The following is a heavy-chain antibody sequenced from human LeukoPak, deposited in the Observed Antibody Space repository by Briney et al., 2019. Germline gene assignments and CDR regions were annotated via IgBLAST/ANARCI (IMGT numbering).Heavy chain of an antibody. CDR2: IYHSGST. Sequence: PSETLSLTCTVSGGSISSGGYYWSWIRQHPGKGLEWIGYIYHSGSTYYNPSLRSRVTISVDTSKNQFSLKLSSVTAADTAVYYCARSYYDSSGYYWDAFDIWGQGTMVTVSS. V-gene: IGHV4-31*03. J-gene: IGHJ3*02. CDR3: ARSYYDSSGYYWDAFDI. CDR1: GGSISSGGYY. D-gene: IGHD3-22*01.